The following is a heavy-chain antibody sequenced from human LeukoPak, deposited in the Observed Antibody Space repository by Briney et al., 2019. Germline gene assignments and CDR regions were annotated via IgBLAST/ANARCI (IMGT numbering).Heavy chain of an antibody. Sequence: SETLSLTCAVYGGSFSGYYWSWIRQPPGKGLEWIGEINHSGSTNYNPSLKSRVTISVDTSKNQFSLRLYSVTAADTAVYYCASYRGTYYFDNSGDSWGQGTLVTVSS. CDR1: GGSFSGYY. CDR2: INHSGST. CDR3: ASYRGTYYFDNSGDS. D-gene: IGHD3-22*01. J-gene: IGHJ5*01. V-gene: IGHV4-34*01.